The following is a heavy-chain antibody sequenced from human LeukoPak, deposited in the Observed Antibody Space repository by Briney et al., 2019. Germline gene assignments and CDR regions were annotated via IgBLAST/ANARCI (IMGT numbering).Heavy chain of an antibody. CDR2: ISSSSGYI. CDR1: GFTFGLYT. CDR3: AREDYGSGWTGWFDP. J-gene: IGHJ5*02. V-gene: IGHV3-21*01. D-gene: IGHD6-19*01. Sequence: PGGSLRLPCAASGFTFGLYTMNWVRQAPGQGLEWVSSISSSSGYIYYADSVKGRFTISRDNAENSLYLQMNSLRAEDTAIYFCAREDYGSGWTGWFDPWGQGTLVTVSS.